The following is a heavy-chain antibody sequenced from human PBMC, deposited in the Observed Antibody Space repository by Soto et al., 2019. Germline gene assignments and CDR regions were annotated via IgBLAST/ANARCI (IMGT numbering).Heavy chain of an antibody. D-gene: IGHD5-12*01. CDR3: ARAGRDGYNLPY. CDR2: IYYSGST. Sequence: SWTLSLTCGVYAGSISSGGYFWICISQHPGKGLEWIGYIYYSGSTYYNPSLKSRVTISVDTSKNQFSLKLSSVTAADTAVYYCARAGRDGYNLPYWAQGTLVTVSS. J-gene: IGHJ4*02. CDR1: AGSISSGGYF. V-gene: IGHV4-31*11.